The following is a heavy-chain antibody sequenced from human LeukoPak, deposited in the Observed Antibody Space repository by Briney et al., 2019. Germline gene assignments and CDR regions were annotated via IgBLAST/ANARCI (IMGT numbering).Heavy chain of an antibody. D-gene: IGHD2-15*01. J-gene: IGHJ5*02. Sequence: ASVKVSCKASGYTFTGYYMHRVRQAPGQGLEWMGWINPNSGGTNYAQKFQGRVTMTRDTSISTAYMELSRLRSDDTAVYYCARVRSRLVVAATRANWFDPWGQGTLVTVPS. V-gene: IGHV1-2*02. CDR2: INPNSGGT. CDR3: ARVRSRLVVAATRANWFDP. CDR1: GYTFTGYY.